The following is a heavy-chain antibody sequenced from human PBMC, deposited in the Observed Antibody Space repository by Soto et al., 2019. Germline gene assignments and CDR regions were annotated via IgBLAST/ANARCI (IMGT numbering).Heavy chain of an antibody. Sequence: PGGSLRLSCAASGFTFNIYSMSWVRQAPGKGLEWVSTISSRSSNIDYADSVKGRFTISRDNANNTLYLQMNTLSADDTAVYYYATDTKMLEPLIYMDHWGRGTLVTVSS. CDR2: ISSRSSNI. CDR3: ATDTKMLEPLIYMDH. V-gene: IGHV3-21*01. J-gene: IGHJ4*02. D-gene: IGHD3-22*01. CDR1: GFTFNIYS.